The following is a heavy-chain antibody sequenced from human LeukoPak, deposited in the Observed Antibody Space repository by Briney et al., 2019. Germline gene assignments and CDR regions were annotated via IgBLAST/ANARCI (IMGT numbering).Heavy chain of an antibody. CDR2: IYSGGST. D-gene: IGHD3-22*01. CDR1: GFTVSSNY. Sequence: PGGSLRLSCAASGFTVSSNYMSWVRQAPGKGLEWVSVIYSGGSTYYADSVKGRFTISRDNSKNTLYLQMNSLRAEDTAVYYCARDGTGSSGYYPNWFDPWGQGTPVTVSS. J-gene: IGHJ5*02. CDR3: ARDGTGSSGYYPNWFDP. V-gene: IGHV3-53*01.